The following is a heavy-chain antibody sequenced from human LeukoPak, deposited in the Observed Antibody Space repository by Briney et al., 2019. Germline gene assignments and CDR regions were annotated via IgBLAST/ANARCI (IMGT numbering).Heavy chain of an antibody. D-gene: IGHD6-13*01. J-gene: IGHJ3*02. CDR2: VYHSGST. Sequence: SETLSLTCTVSGGSISGSYWSWIRQSPGKGLEWIGYVYHSGSTNYNPSLKSRVTISEDTSKNQFSLRLSSVTAADTAVYYCASGVGAAGTEAFDIWGQGTMVTVSS. CDR1: GGSISGSY. CDR3: ASGVGAAGTEAFDI. V-gene: IGHV4-59*08.